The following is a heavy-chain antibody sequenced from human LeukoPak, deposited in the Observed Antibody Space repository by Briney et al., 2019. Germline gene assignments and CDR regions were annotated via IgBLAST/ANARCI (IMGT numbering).Heavy chain of an antibody. V-gene: IGHV3-23*01. Sequence: PGGSLRLSCAASGFTFSSYAMSWVRQAPGKGLEWVSAISGSGGSTYYADSVRGRITISKDNSNNTVYLHMKSLRAEDTAVYYCATLVGARDYWGQGILVTVSS. J-gene: IGHJ4*02. CDR2: ISGSGGST. CDR3: ATLVGARDY. CDR1: GFTFSSYA. D-gene: IGHD1-26*01.